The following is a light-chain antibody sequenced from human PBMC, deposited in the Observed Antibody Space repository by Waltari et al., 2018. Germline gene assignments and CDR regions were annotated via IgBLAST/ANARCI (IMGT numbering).Light chain of an antibody. V-gene: IGLV2-23*02. Sequence: QSALTQPAPVSGSPGQSLTISCTGTSCAAGSYDLCAWYQQPPGKVPKLMIYEVTRRPSGVSSRFSGSKSVNTASLTISGLQADDEADYYCSSYAGTNIHWMFGGGTKLTVL. CDR3: SSYAGTNIHWM. CDR1: SCAAGSYDL. J-gene: IGLJ3*02. CDR2: EVT.